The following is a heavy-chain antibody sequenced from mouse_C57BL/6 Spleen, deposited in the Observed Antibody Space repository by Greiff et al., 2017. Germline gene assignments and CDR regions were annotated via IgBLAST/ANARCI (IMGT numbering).Heavy chain of an antibody. D-gene: IGHD2-5*01. CDR2: ISDGGSYT. V-gene: IGHV5-4*03. Sequence: EVMLVESGGGLVKPGGSLKLSCAASGFTFSSYAMSWVRQTPEKRLEWVATISDGGSYTYYPDNVKGRFTISRDNAKNNLYLQMSHLKSEDTAMYYCARGGNYSNYDEYFDYWGQGTTLTVSS. J-gene: IGHJ2*01. CDR3: ARGGNYSNYDEYFDY. CDR1: GFTFSSYA.